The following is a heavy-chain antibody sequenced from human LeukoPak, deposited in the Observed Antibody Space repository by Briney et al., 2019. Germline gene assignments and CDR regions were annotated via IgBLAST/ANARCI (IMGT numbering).Heavy chain of an antibody. Sequence: ASVKVSCKASGYSFSGHGITWVRQAPGQGLEWMGWTSAYNGNTKYAQNLQGRVTMTTDISTSTAYMELRSLRSDDTAVYYCARPGADCGSAGCYTYPYYGLDVWGQGTTVTVSS. CDR1: GYSFSGHG. CDR3: ARPGADCGSAGCYTYPYYGLDV. J-gene: IGHJ6*02. D-gene: IGHD2-2*02. CDR2: TSAYNGNT. V-gene: IGHV1-18*01.